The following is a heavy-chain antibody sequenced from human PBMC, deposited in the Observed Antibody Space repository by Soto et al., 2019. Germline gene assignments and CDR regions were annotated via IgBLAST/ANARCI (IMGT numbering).Heavy chain of an antibody. CDR1: GGTFSTYT. D-gene: IGHD6-13*01. V-gene: IGHV1-69*08. Sequence: QVQLVQSGAEVKKPGSSVKVSCKASGGTFSTYTINWVRQAPGQGLEWMGGIIPILRTPDYAQKFQGRVTITADKSTSTAYMELNSLRSEDTAVYYCATREESSSWYREEFWGRGTLVTVSS. CDR3: ATREESSSWYREEF. J-gene: IGHJ4*02. CDR2: IIPILRTP.